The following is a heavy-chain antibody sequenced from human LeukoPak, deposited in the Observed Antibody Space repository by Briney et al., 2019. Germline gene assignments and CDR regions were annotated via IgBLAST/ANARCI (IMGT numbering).Heavy chain of an antibody. Sequence: GGSLRLSCVASGFTFSNYGMHWVRRAPGKGLEWVSGISASGDVTFHADPLKGRFTISRDNSKNTLYLQMDSLRAEDTAKYYCAKSLLTTASGTGRAFDIWGQGTMVTVSA. J-gene: IGHJ3*02. CDR2: ISASGDVT. CDR1: GFTFSNYG. D-gene: IGHD1-26*01. CDR3: AKSLLTTASGTGRAFDI. V-gene: IGHV3-23*01.